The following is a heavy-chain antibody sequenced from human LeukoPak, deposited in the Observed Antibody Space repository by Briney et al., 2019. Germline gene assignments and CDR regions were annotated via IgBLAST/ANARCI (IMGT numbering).Heavy chain of an antibody. CDR1: GFTFSSYG. J-gene: IGHJ6*03. CDR3: ARDLPVVPAAAYYYYYYMDV. Sequence: GGSLRLSCAASGFTFSSYGMHWVRQAPGKGLQWVALIRYDGSNKYYADSVKGRFTISRDNSKNTLYLQMNSLRAEDTAVYYCARDLPVVPAAAYYYYYYMDVWGKGTTVTVSS. CDR2: IRYDGSNK. V-gene: IGHV3-30*02. D-gene: IGHD2-2*01.